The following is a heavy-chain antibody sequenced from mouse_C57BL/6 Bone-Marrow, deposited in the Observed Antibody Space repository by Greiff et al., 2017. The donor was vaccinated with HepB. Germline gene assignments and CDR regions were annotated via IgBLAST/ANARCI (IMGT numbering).Heavy chain of an antibody. V-gene: IGHV1-54*01. CDR3: ASGTLFDY. CDR2: INPGSGGT. D-gene: IGHD4-1*01. CDR1: GYAFTNYL. J-gene: IGHJ2*01. Sequence: VMLVESGAELVRPGTSVKVSCKASGYAFTNYLIEWVKQRPGQGLEWIGVINPGSGGTNYNEKFKGKATLTADKSSSTAYMQLSSLTSEDSAVYFCASGTLFDYWGQGTTLTVSS.